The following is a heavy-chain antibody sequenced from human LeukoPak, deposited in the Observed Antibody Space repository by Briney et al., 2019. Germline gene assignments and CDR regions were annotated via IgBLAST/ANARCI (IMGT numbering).Heavy chain of an antibody. J-gene: IGHJ5*02. V-gene: IGHV4-34*01. D-gene: IGHD5-24*01. CDR1: GVSFSGYY. CDR3: ARDRGGNNWFDP. Sequence: PSETLSLTCAVYGVSFSGYYWSWIRQPPGKGLEWIGEINHSGSTNYNPSLKSRVTISVDRSKNQFSLKLSSVTAADTAVYYCARDRGGNNWFDPWGQGTLVTVSS. CDR2: INHSGST.